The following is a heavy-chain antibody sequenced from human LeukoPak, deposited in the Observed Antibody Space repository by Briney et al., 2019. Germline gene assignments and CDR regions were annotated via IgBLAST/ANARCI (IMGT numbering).Heavy chain of an antibody. CDR1: GGTFSSYA. J-gene: IGHJ4*02. CDR2: IIPIFGTA. D-gene: IGHD6-13*01. CDR3: ARTRSSSSSWYGQFDY. Sequence: SVKVSCKASGGTFSSYAISWVRQAPGEGLEWLGGIIPIFGTANYAQKFQGRVTITADKSTSTAYMELSSLRSEDTAVYYCARTRSSSSSWYGQFDYWGQGTLVTVSS. V-gene: IGHV1-69*06.